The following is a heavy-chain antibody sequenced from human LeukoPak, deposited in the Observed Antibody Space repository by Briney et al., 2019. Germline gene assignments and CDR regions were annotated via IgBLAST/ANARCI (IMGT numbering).Heavy chain of an antibody. CDR1: GYTFTTYA. Sequence: ASVKVSCKASGYTFTTYAMHWVRQAPGQGLEWMGIINPSGGSTSYAQKFQGRVTMTSDTSTSTVYMDLNSLRSEDTAVYYCARGGYDFDIWDQGTMVSVSS. CDR3: ARGGYDFDI. CDR2: INPSGGST. V-gene: IGHV1-46*01. J-gene: IGHJ3*02. D-gene: IGHD3-16*01.